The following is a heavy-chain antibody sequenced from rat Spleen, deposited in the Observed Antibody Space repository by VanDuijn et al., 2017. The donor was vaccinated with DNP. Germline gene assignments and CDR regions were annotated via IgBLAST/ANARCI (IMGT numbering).Heavy chain of an antibody. Sequence: QVQLKESGPGLVQPSQTLSLTCTVSGFSLTSYNVHWVRQPTGKGLEWMGVIWKHGATRYNSALKSRLSFSKATSESQVFLKLNSLQKEDTATYYCARDLIIRDTTSAMDAWGQGTSVTVSS. J-gene: IGHJ4*01. CDR1: GFSLTSYN. D-gene: IGHD4-3*01. CDR2: IWKHGAT. V-gene: IGHV2-41*01. CDR3: ARDLIIRDTTSAMDA.